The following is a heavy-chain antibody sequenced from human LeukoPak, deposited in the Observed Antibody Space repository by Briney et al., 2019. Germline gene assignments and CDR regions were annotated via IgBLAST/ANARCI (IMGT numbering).Heavy chain of an antibody. CDR1: GFTFSNAW. J-gene: IGHJ4*02. CDR2: IKSKNDGGTR. CDR3: TTDPVWGNYRYED. V-gene: IGHV3-15*01. Sequence: GGSLRLSCAASGFTFSNAWMHWVRQAPGKGLEWVGRIKSKNDGGTRDYAAPVKGRFNISRDDSKNTLYLQMTSLKTEDTAVYYCTTDPVWGNYRYEDWGQGTLVTVSS. D-gene: IGHD3-16*02.